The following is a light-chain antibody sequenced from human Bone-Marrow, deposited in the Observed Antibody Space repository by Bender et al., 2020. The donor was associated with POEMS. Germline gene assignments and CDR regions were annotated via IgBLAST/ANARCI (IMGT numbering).Light chain of an antibody. J-gene: IGLJ3*02. Sequence: QSVLTQPPSVSAAPGQKVTISCSGSSSNIGNNYVSWYQKLPGTAPKLLIYDNNKRPSGISERFSGSKSGTSATLGITGLQTGDEADYYCGTWDNSLNPEEVFGGGTKVTVL. CDR2: DNN. V-gene: IGLV1-51*01. CDR1: SSNIGNNY. CDR3: GTWDNSLNPEEV.